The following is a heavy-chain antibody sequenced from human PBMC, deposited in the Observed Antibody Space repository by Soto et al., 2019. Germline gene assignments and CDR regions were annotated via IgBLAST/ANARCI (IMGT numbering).Heavy chain of an antibody. CDR3: ATSYGSGYRAFDY. CDR1: GDTFSFYT. J-gene: IGHJ4*02. V-gene: IGHV1-69*02. CDR2: VNPILSMS. Sequence: QVQMVQSGAEVKKPGSSVKVSCKASGDTFSFYTINWVRQAPGLGLEWMGRVNPILSMSNYAQKFQGRVTMPPDKSTSTAYMELRSLRSEDTAFYYCATSYGSGYRAFDYWGQGALVTVSS. D-gene: IGHD3-10*01.